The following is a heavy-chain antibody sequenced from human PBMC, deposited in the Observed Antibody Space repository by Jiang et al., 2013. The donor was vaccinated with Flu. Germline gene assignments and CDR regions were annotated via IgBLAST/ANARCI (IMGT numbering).Heavy chain of an antibody. CDR2: INAGNGNI. CDR3: ARYDYWSGHYALDV. Sequence: WSEVKKPGASVKVSCKASGYPFDSYAFHWMRQAPGQRPEWMGWINAGNGNIRYSQNFQDRVTISMNTSASTVYMEVSSLRSEDTATYYCARYDYWSGHYALDVWGQGTPVIVS. J-gene: IGHJ6*02. CDR1: GYPFDSYA. D-gene: IGHD3-3*01. V-gene: IGHV1-3*01.